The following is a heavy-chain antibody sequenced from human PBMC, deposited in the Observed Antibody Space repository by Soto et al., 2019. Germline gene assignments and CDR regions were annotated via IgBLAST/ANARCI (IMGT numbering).Heavy chain of an antibody. CDR2: INAGNGNT. J-gene: IGHJ3*02. CDR3: ARDLYLVPAAIPAFDI. CDR1: GYTFTNYA. V-gene: IGHV1-3*01. D-gene: IGHD2-2*01. Sequence: ASVKVSCKASGYTFTNYAMLWVRQAPGQRLEWMGWINAGNGNTKYSQKFQGRVTITRDTSASTAYMELSSLRSEDTAVYYCARDLYLVPAAIPAFDIWGQGTMVTVSS.